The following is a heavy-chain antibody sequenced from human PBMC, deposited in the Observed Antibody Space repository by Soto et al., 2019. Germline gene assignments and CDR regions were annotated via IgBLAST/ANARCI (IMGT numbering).Heavy chain of an antibody. J-gene: IGHJ6*02. Sequence: GASVKVSCKASGGTFSSYAISWVRQAPGQGLEWMGGIIPIFGTANYAQKFQGRVTITADESTSTAYMELSSLRSEDTAVYYCARGAGIAAAGRYYYYGMDVWGQGTTVTVSS. CDR3: ARGAGIAAAGRYYYYGMDV. CDR1: GGTFSSYA. CDR2: IIPIFGTA. D-gene: IGHD6-13*01. V-gene: IGHV1-69*13.